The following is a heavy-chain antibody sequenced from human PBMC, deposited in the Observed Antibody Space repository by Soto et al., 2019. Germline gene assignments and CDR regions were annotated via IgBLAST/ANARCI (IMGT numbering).Heavy chain of an antibody. Sequence: ASVKVSCKASGGTFSSYTISWVRQAPGQGLEWMGRIIPILGIANYAQKFQGRVTITADKSTNTAYMELSSLRSEDTAVYYCAIPHIPWGSYLAPPLPWFDPWGQGTLVTVSS. V-gene: IGHV1-69*02. CDR3: AIPHIPWGSYLAPPLPWFDP. CDR2: IIPILGIA. J-gene: IGHJ5*02. D-gene: IGHD3-16*02. CDR1: GGTFSSYT.